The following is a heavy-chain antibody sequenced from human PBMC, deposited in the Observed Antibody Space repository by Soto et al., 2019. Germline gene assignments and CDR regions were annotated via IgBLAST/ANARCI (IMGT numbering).Heavy chain of an antibody. J-gene: IGHJ4*02. D-gene: IGHD3-16*02. Sequence: GGSLRLSCSVSEFTFRSYSISWVRQPPGKGLEWVSDVNNIGTSTNYAYSVKGRFTVSRDNSKKTIYLQMNNLRVEDTAVYYCSSGSAASVYLTHDXWGQGTLVTVSX. CDR2: VNNIGTST. CDR1: EFTFRSYS. CDR3: SSGSAASVYLTHDX. V-gene: IGHV3-23*05.